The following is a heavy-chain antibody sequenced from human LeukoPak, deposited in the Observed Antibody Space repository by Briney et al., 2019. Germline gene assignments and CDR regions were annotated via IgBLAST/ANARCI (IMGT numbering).Heavy chain of an antibody. V-gene: IGHV3-21*01. Sequence: GGSLRLSCAASGFTFSSYSMNWVRQAPGKGLEWVSSISSSSSYIYYADSVKGRFTISRDNAKNSLYLQMNSLRAEDTAVYYCANLRGIHGSGSYIWGQGTLVTVSS. CDR3: ANLRGIHGSGSYI. CDR2: ISSSSSYI. D-gene: IGHD3-10*01. CDR1: GFTFSSYS. J-gene: IGHJ4*02.